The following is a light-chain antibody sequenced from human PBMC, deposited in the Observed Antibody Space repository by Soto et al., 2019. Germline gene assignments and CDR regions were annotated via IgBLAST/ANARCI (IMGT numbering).Light chain of an antibody. J-gene: IGKJ2*01. Sequence: EIVMTQSPATLSVSPGERATVSCRASQSVNSKLAWYQQQPGQAPRVLIYGASTRATGIPARFSGSASGTELTLTISSLQSEDFAVYYCQQYTDWPPVTFGQGTKLEIK. CDR3: QQYTDWPPVT. CDR2: GAS. CDR1: QSVNSK. V-gene: IGKV3-15*01.